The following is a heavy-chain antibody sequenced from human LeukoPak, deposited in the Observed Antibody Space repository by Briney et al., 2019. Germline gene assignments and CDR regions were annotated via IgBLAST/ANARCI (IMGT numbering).Heavy chain of an antibody. CDR2: ISSSSSYI. Sequence: GGSLRLSCAASGFTFRSYTMNWVRQAPGKGLEWVSSISSSSSYIYYADSVKGRFTISRDNAKNSLYLQMNSLRAEDTAVYYCASALVVPAAGGAFDIWGQGTMVTVSS. V-gene: IGHV3-21*01. CDR3: ASALVVPAAGGAFDI. CDR1: GFTFRSYT. J-gene: IGHJ3*02. D-gene: IGHD2-2*01.